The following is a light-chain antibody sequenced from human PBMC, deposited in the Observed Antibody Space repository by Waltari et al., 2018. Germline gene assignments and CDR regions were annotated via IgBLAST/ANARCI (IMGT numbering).Light chain of an antibody. CDR1: QTIRIY. CDR3: QQRDQWPRT. J-gene: IGKJ1*01. Sequence: EIVLTQSPATLSSSPGESATLSCRASQTIRIYLGWYQQKPGQAPRLLIHAVSNRAPGIPGRFSGSGSGTDVTLTISSLEFEASAVYDGQQRDQWPRTFGRGTKVEIK. CDR2: AVS. V-gene: IGKV3-11*01.